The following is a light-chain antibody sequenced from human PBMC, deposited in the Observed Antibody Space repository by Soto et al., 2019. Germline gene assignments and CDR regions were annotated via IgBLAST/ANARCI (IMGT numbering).Light chain of an antibody. CDR1: SSDVGGYNY. Sequence: QSALTQPASVSGSPGQSITISCTGISSDVGGYNYVSWYQHYPGKAPKLMIYEVNNRPSGVSNRFSGSKSGNTASLTNSGLQAEDEADYYCSSYTSSSPHVVFGGGTKLTVL. V-gene: IGLV2-14*01. CDR3: SSYTSSSPHVV. CDR2: EVN. J-gene: IGLJ2*01.